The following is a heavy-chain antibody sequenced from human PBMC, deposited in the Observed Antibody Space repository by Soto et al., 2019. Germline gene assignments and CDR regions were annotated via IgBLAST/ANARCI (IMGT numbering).Heavy chain of an antibody. CDR3: AREDYYGSGKSDY. Sequence: QVQLQESGPGLVRPSQTLSLTCTVSGGSISSGDYYWSWIRQQQGQGLEWIGYISHNGNTYYNPSLKSRVXXSXDRXKNQLSLRLYSVTAADTAVYYCAREDYYGSGKSDYWGQGTLVTVSS. J-gene: IGHJ4*02. CDR2: ISHNGNT. D-gene: IGHD3-10*01. V-gene: IGHV4-31*03. CDR1: GGSISSGDYY.